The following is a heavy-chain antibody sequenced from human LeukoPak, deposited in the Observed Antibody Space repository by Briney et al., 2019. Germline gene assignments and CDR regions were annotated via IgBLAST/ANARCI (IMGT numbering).Heavy chain of an antibody. J-gene: IGHJ5*02. CDR3: AREEDYYDSSGSPRSWFDP. CDR2: IIPIFGTA. CDR1: GGTFSSYA. V-gene: IGHV1-69*05. D-gene: IGHD3-22*01. Sequence: SVKVACKASGGTFSSYAISWVRQATGQGLEWMGRIIPIFGTANYAQKFQGRVTITTDESTSTAYMELSSLRSEDTAVYYCAREEDYYDSSGSPRSWFDPWGQGTLATVSS.